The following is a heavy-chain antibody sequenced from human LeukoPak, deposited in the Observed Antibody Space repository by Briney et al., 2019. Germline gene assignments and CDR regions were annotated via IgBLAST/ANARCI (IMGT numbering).Heavy chain of an antibody. CDR2: IKQDGSEK. V-gene: IGHV3-7*04. Sequence: GGSLRLSCAASGFTFSSYGMHWVRQAPGKGLEWVANIKQDGSEKYYVDSVKGRFTISRDNAKNSLYLQMNSLRAEDTAVYYCARGTLDIVVVPAANYWGQGTLVTVSS. D-gene: IGHD2-2*03. J-gene: IGHJ4*02. CDR1: GFTFSSYG. CDR3: ARGTLDIVVVPAANY.